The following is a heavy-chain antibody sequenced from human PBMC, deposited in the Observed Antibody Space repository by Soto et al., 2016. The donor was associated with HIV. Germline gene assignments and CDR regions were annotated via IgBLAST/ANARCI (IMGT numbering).Heavy chain of an antibody. CDR3: ARDNGRSLIQN. CDR1: GLSISYNY. J-gene: IGHJ1*01. D-gene: IGHD1-26*01. V-gene: IGHV3-53*02. CDR2: VYVNGRT. Sequence: EVQLVETGGGLVQPGGSLRLSCAPSGLSISYNYMSWVRQAPGKGLEWVSSVYVNGRTYYADSVKGRFTVSRDMSKNLIYLQMNSLRTEDTAVYFCARDNGRSLIQNWGRGTLVTVSS.